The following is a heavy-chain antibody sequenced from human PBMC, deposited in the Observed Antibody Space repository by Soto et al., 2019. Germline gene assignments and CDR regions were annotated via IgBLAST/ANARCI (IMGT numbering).Heavy chain of an antibody. Sequence: GVLRLSCSASGFTFSSYAMHWVRQAPGKGLEYVSAISSNGGSTYYADSVKGRFTISRDNSKNTLYLQMSSLRAEDTAVYYCVKIGDYGDYDRWGQGTLVTVSS. J-gene: IGHJ4*02. CDR2: ISSNGGST. V-gene: IGHV3-64D*08. CDR3: VKIGDYGDYDR. CDR1: GFTFSSYA. D-gene: IGHD4-17*01.